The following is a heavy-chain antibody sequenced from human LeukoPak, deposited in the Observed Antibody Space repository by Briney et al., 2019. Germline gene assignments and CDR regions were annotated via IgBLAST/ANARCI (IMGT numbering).Heavy chain of an antibody. CDR3: ASDSSGAHLGY. CDR1: GGSISSYY. CDR2: IYYSGST. V-gene: IGHV4-59*08. Sequence: SETLSLTCTVSGGSISSYYWSWIRQPPGKGLEWIGYIYYSGSTNYNPSLKSRVTISVDTSKNQFSLKLTSMTAADTAVYYCASDSSGAHLGYWGQGTLVTVSS. D-gene: IGHD3-22*01. J-gene: IGHJ4*02.